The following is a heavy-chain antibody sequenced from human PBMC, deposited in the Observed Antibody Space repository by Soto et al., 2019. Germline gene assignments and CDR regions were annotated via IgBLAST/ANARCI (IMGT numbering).Heavy chain of an antibody. D-gene: IGHD3-10*01. CDR3: ARESRGVYYYYGMDV. Sequence: EVQLVESGGGLVQPGGSLRLSCAASGFTFSSYEMNWVRQAPGKGLEWVSYISSSGSTIYYADSVKGRFTISRDNAKNSLYLQMNSLRAEDTAVYYCARESRGVYYYYGMDVWGQGTTVTVSS. J-gene: IGHJ6*02. CDR2: ISSSGSTI. V-gene: IGHV3-48*03. CDR1: GFTFSSYE.